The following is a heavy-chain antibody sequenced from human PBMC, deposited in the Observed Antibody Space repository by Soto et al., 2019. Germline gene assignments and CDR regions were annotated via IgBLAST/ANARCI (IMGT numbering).Heavy chain of an antibody. CDR3: AKDNYYDSSGYYQP. D-gene: IGHD3-22*01. J-gene: IGHJ5*02. Sequence: GSLRLSCAASGFTFSSYAMSWVRQAPGKGLEWVSAISGSGGSTYYADSVKGRFTISRDNSKNTLYLQMNSLRAEDTAVYYCAKDNYYDSSGYYQPWGQGTLVTVSS. CDR1: GFTFSSYA. V-gene: IGHV3-23*01. CDR2: ISGSGGST.